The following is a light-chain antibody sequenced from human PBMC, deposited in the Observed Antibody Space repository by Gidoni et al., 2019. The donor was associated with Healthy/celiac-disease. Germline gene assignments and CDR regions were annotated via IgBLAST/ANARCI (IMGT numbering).Light chain of an antibody. Sequence: EIVLTQSPGILSLSPGERATLTCRASQSVSSSYLAWYQQKPGQAPRLLIYGASSRATGIPYRFSGSVSGTDFTLTISRLEPEDFAVYYCQQYGSSPPYTFGQGTKLEIK. J-gene: IGKJ2*01. CDR1: QSVSSSY. CDR3: QQYGSSPPYT. V-gene: IGKV3-20*01. CDR2: GAS.